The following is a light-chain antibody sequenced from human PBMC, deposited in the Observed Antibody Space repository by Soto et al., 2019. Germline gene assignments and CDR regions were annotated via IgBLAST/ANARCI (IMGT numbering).Light chain of an antibody. V-gene: IGKV1-5*03. CDR2: KAS. CDR3: QQYDIYPLT. J-gene: IGKJ4*01. Sequence: DLQMTQSPSTLSASVGDRVTITCRASQSVSGWLAWYQQRPGKAPKLLIYKASTLESGVPSRFSGSGSGTEFTLTISTLQPDDFATYYCQQYDIYPLTFGGGTKVEMK. CDR1: QSVSGW.